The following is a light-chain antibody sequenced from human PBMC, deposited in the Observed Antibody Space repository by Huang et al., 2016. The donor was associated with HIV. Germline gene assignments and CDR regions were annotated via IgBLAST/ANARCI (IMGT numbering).Light chain of an antibody. J-gene: IGKJ4*01. V-gene: IGKV1-33*01. CDR2: DAS. Sequence: DIQMTQSPFSLSSSLGDRVTITCQASQDIRNYLNWYQQKSGKAPKILIYDASNLESGVPSRFSGSGSGTDFTFTISSLQPEDIATYYCQQYDNLPLTFGGGTKVEIK. CDR3: QQYDNLPLT. CDR1: QDIRNY.